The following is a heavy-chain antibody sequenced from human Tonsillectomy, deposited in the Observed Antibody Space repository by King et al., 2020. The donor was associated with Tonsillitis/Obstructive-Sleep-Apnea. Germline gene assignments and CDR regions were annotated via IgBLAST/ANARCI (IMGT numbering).Heavy chain of an antibody. CDR2: INPSGGST. D-gene: IGHD6-13*01. J-gene: IGHJ3*02. Sequence: QLVQSGAEVKKPGASVKVSCKASGYTFTSYYMHWVRQAPGQGLEWMGIINPSGGSTSYAQKFQGRVTMTRDTSTSTVYMELSSLRSEDTAVYYCARGGGFTGYSSSWYLHDAFDIWRQGTMVTVSS. V-gene: IGHV1-46*01. CDR1: GYTFTSYY. CDR3: ARGGGFTGYSSSWYLHDAFDI.